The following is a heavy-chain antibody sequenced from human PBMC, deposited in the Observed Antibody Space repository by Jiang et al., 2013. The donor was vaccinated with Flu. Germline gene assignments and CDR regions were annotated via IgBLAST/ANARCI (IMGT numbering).Heavy chain of an antibody. CDR3: ARVLVLQYWNDFFDY. CDR1: SGSVSGHDYY. CDR2: IQTSGNT. J-gene: IGHJ4*02. V-gene: IGHV4-61*02. Sequence: GSGLVKPSQTLSLTCTVSSGSVSGHDYYWSWIRQPAGKGLEWIGRIQTSGNTNYNPSLKSRVTISLDTSKTQFSLRLSSVTAADTAVYYCARVLVLQYWNDFFDYWGQGTLVTVS. D-gene: IGHD1-1*01.